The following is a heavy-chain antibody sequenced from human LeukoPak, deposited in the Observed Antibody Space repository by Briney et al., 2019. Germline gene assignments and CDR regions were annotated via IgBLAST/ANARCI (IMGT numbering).Heavy chain of an antibody. CDR2: TYYRSKWYN. D-gene: IGHD3-3*01. CDR1: GDSVSSNSAA. J-gene: IGHJ4*02. Sequence: SQTLSLTCAISGDSVSSNSAAWNWIRQSPSRGLEWLGRTYYRSKWYNDYAVSVKSRITTNPDTSKNQFSLQLNSVTPEDTAVYYCARDTTTIFGVVIIDWGQGTLVTVSS. CDR3: ARDTTTIFGVVIID. V-gene: IGHV6-1*01.